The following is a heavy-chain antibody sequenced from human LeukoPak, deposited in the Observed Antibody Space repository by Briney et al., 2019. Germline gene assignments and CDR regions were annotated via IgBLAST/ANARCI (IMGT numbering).Heavy chain of an antibody. CDR3: AKVKSGGWRYYGMDV. Sequence: GGSLRLSCAASGFTFSNAWMSWVRQAPGKGLEWVSGISGSGGDTYYADSVKGRFTISRDNSKNTLYLQMNSLRAEDTAVYYCAKVKSGGWRYYGMDVWGQGTTVTVSS. V-gene: IGHV3-23*01. CDR2: ISGSGGDT. J-gene: IGHJ6*02. D-gene: IGHD2-15*01. CDR1: GFTFSNAW.